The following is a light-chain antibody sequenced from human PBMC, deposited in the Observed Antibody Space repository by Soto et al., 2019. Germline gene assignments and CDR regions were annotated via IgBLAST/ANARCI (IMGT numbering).Light chain of an antibody. CDR2: DNS. CDR1: SSDVGGYNY. CDR3: QSYDSSLSAYYV. J-gene: IGLJ1*01. V-gene: IGLV2-14*01. Sequence: QSVLTQPASVSGSPGQTITISCTGTSSDVGGYNYVPWYQQHPGTAPKLIIYDNSNRPSGVPDRFSGSKSGTSASLAITGLQAEDEADYYCQSYDSSLSAYYVFGTGTKVTVL.